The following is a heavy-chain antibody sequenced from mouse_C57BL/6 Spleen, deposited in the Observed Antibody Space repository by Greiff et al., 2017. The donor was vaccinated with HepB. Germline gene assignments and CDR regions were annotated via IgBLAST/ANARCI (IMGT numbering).Heavy chain of an antibody. CDR3: VIYYDYDYYAMDY. J-gene: IGHJ4*01. CDR1: GYTFTSYW. CDR2: IHPSDSDT. V-gene: IGHV1-74*01. D-gene: IGHD2-4*01. Sequence: QVQLQQPGAELVKPGASVKVSCKASGYTFTSYWMHWVKQRPGQGLEWIGRIHPSDSDTNYNQKFKGKATLTGDKSSSTAYMQLSSLTSEDSAVYYCVIYYDYDYYAMDYWGQGTSVTVSS.